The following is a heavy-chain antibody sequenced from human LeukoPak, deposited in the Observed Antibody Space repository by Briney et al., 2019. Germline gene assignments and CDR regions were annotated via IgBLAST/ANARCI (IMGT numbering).Heavy chain of an antibody. CDR3: ARVLYYYDSSGYYSP. V-gene: IGHV3-20*04. CDR1: GFTFDDYG. D-gene: IGHD3-22*01. Sequence: PGGSLRLSCAASGFTFDDYGMSWVRQVPGKGLEWVSGINWNGGSTGYADSVKGRFTISRDNAKNSLYLQMNSLRAEDTAVYYCARVLYYYDSSGYYSPWGQGTLVTVSS. CDR2: INWNGGST. J-gene: IGHJ5*01.